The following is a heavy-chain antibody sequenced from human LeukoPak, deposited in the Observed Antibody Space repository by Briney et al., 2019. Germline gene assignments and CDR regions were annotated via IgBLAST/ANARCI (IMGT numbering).Heavy chain of an antibody. V-gene: IGHV3-53*01. Sequence: PGGSLRLSCAASGFTVSSNYMSWVRQAPGKGLEWVSVIYSGGSTYYADSVTGRFTISRDNSKNTLYLQMNSLRAEDTAVYYCARVQWLVSYFDYWGQGTLVTVSS. D-gene: IGHD6-19*01. CDR2: IYSGGST. CDR1: GFTVSSNY. CDR3: ARVQWLVSYFDY. J-gene: IGHJ4*02.